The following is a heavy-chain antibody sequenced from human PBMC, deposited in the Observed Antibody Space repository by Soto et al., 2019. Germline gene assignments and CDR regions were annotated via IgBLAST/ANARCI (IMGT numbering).Heavy chain of an antibody. Sequence: GDSLKLSCKGSGYSFTSYWIGWVRQMPGKGLEWMGIIYPGDSDTRYSPSFQGQVTISADKSISTAYLQWSSLKASDTAMYYCARSEWELYPNWFDPWGQGTLVTVSS. CDR3: ARSEWELYPNWFDP. CDR2: IYPGDSDT. J-gene: IGHJ5*02. CDR1: GYSFTSYW. D-gene: IGHD1-26*01. V-gene: IGHV5-51*01.